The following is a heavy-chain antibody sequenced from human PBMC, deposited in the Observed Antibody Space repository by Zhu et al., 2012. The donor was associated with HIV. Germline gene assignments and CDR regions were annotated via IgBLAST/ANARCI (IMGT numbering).Heavy chain of an antibody. J-gene: IGHJ2*01. Sequence: QVQLQQWGAGLLKPSETLSLTCAVYGGSFSDYYWTWIRQLPGKGLEWIGEINHSGNTNYNPSLKSRVTMSVDTSKNQFSLRLTSVTAADTALYFCAREDRNRGFDWYFDLWGRGTLVTVSS. V-gene: IGHV4-34*02. CDR3: AREDRNRGFDWYFDL. D-gene: IGHD3-10*01. CDR2: INHSGNT. CDR1: GGSFSDYY.